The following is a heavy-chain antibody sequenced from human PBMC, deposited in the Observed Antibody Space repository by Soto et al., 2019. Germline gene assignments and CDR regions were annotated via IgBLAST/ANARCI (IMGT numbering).Heavy chain of an antibody. D-gene: IGHD4-17*01. V-gene: IGHV3-23*01. CDR2: ISGSGYAT. Sequence: EVQLLESGGGLVQPGGSLRFSCAASGFTFSSYAMSWVRQAPGMGLEWVSVISGSGYATYYADSVKGRFTVSRDNSNNTVYLQMNSLRAEDTAVYYCAKEETVLVNYYYYYGMDVWGQGTTVTVSS. J-gene: IGHJ6*02. CDR3: AKEETVLVNYYYYYGMDV. CDR1: GFTFSSYA.